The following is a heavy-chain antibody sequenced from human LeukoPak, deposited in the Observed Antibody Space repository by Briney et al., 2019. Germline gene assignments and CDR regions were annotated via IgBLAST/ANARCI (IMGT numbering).Heavy chain of an antibody. CDR3: TRGAGWLIDY. CDR1: GSMYNYY. J-gene: IGHJ4*02. CDR2: FYNSGSS. Sequence: SETLSLTCTVSGSMYNYYWSWIRQPPGKGLEWIGYFYNSGSSTYNPSLKSRVTISVDTSKEQFSLKVNSVTAADTAVYYCTRGAGWLIDYWGQGILVTVSS. V-gene: IGHV4-59*01. D-gene: IGHD3-16*01.